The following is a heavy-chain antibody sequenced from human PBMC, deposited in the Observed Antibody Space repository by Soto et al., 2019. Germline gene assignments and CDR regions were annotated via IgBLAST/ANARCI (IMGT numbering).Heavy chain of an antibody. CDR2: VSAGGDNT. V-gene: IGHV3-23*01. J-gene: IGHJ4*02. CDR1: GFTFANYA. D-gene: IGHD4-17*01. CDR3: AKVPLRPYHFDY. Sequence: SGGSLRLSCTASGFTFANYAMHWVRQAPGKGLEWVSRVSAGGDNTDYADAVKGRFTISRDNSKNTLFLQMTSLRAEDTALYYCAKVPLRPYHFDYWGPGTLVTVSS.